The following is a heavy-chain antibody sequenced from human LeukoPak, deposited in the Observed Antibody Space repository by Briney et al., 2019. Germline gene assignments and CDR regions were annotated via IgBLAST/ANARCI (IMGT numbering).Heavy chain of an antibody. CDR2: TYYRSKWRD. CDR3: ARKLTQYDCFDP. J-gene: IGHJ5*02. CDR1: GDSVSSNSAV. D-gene: IGHD1-1*01. V-gene: IGHV6-1*01. Sequence: SQTLSLTCDISGDSVSSNSAVWNWIRQSPSRGLEWLGKTYYRSKWRDDSAVSVRGRITVNPDTSKNQFSLHLNSVTPEDTAVYYCARKLTQYDCFDPWGQGILVTVSS.